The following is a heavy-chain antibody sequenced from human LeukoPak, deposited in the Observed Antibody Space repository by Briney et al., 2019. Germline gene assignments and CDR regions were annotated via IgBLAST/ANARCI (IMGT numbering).Heavy chain of an antibody. J-gene: IGHJ4*02. V-gene: IGHV6-1*01. CDR1: GDSVSSGSGG. D-gene: IGHD3-10*01. CDR2: IYYRSQWYN. CDR3: ARSSFGRYDLLWFGESPHPFEY. Sequence: SQTLSLTCDISGDSVSSGSGGWNWIRQSPSRGLEWLGRIYYRSQWYNDDAVSVKGRISINPDTAKNQFSLNLTSVTAADTAVYYCARSSFGRYDLLWFGESPHPFEYWGQGILVTVSS.